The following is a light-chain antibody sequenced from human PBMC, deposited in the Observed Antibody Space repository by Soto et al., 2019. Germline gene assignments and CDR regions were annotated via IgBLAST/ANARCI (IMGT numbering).Light chain of an antibody. J-gene: IGKJ3*01. CDR3: QQYGSSPPFT. Sequence: EIVLTQSPGTLSLSPGERATLSCRASQSISSSYLAWYQQKPGQAPRLVMYGASSRATGIPDRFSGFGSGTDFTLTISRLEAEDSAVYYCQQYGSSPPFTFGPGTKVYIK. V-gene: IGKV3-20*01. CDR1: QSISSSY. CDR2: GAS.